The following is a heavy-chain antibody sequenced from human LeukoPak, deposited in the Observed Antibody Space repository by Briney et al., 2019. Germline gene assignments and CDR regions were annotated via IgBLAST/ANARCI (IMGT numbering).Heavy chain of an antibody. CDR2: ISSSGSTI. CDR3: ARDPIDYGMDV. V-gene: IGHV3-48*03. CDR1: GFTFSSYE. Sequence: GGSLRLSCAASGFTFSSYEMNWVRQAPGKGLEWVSYISSSGSTIYYADSVKGRFTISRDSAKNSLYLQMNSLRAEDTAVYYCARDPIDYGMDVWGKGTTVTVSS. J-gene: IGHJ6*04.